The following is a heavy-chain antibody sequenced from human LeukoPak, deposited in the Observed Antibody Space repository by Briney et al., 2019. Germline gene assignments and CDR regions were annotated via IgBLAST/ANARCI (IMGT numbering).Heavy chain of an antibody. V-gene: IGHV4-59*10. CDR1: GGSFSGYY. CDR2: IYTSGST. J-gene: IGHJ4*02. CDR3: ARGDGDYGHFDY. Sequence: PSETLSLTCAVYGGSFSGYYWSWIRQPPGKGLEWIGRIYTSGSTNYNPSLKSRVTISVDKSKNQFSLKLSSVTAADTAVYYCARGDGDYGHFDYWGQGTLVTVSS. D-gene: IGHD4-17*01.